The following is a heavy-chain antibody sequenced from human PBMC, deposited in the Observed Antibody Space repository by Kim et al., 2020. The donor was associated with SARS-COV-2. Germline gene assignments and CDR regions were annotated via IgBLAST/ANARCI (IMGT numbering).Heavy chain of an antibody. V-gene: IGHV4-39*01. J-gene: IGHJ4*02. CDR3: ARRVSIQWGLLHFDY. D-gene: IGHD1-26*01. Sequence: PCHKSRVTISVDTSKHQCSLKLSSVTGTDTAVYYCARRVSIQWGLLHFDYWGQGTLVTVSS.